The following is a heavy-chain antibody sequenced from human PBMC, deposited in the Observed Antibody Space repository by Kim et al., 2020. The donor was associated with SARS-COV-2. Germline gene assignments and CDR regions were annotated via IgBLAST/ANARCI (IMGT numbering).Heavy chain of an antibody. CDR3: ARGSVGHTHFFDY. V-gene: IGHV3-30*04. CDR2: ISSDGNHR. CDR1: GFTFSTYT. D-gene: IGHD1-26*01. Sequence: GGSLRLSCAASGFTFSTYTMHWVRQTPGKGLEWVAVISSDGNHRYYVDSVKGRYTISRDNSKSTLYLQMDSQKCEDTTVYYCARGSVGHTHFFDYWGQETLVAVAS. J-gene: IGHJ4*02.